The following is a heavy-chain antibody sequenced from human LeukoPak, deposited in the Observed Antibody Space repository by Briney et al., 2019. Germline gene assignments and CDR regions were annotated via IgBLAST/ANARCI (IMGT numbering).Heavy chain of an antibody. D-gene: IGHD3/OR15-3a*01. CDR1: GGTFSSYA. Sequence: SVKVSCKASGGTFSSYAISWVRQAPGQGLEWMGRIIPILGIANYAQKFQGRVTITADKSTSTAYMELSSLRSEDTAVYYCARDLDASPDGDYADYWGQGTLVTVSS. V-gene: IGHV1-69*04. CDR2: IIPILGIA. J-gene: IGHJ4*02. CDR3: ARDLDASPDGDYADY.